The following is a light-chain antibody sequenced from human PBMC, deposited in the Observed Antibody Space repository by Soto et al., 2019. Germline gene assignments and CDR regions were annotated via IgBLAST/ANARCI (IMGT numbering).Light chain of an antibody. CDR1: SSNIGSNT. V-gene: IGLV1-44*01. CDR2: SNN. Sequence: QSVLTQPPSASGTPGQRVTISCSGSSSNIGSNTVNWYQQLPGTAPKLLIYSNNQRPSGVPDRFSGSKSGTSASLAISGLQSEDEADYYCAVWDDSLNGNVFGTGTQLTVL. J-gene: IGLJ1*01. CDR3: AVWDDSLNGNV.